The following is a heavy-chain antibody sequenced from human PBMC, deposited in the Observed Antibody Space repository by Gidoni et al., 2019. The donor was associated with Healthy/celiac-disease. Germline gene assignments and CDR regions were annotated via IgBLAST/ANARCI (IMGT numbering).Heavy chain of an antibody. J-gene: IGHJ6*02. V-gene: IGHV3-9*01. CDR1: GFTFDDYA. D-gene: IGHD3-22*01. CDR2: ISWNSGSI. CDR3: AKDNYYDSSIKEDYYGMDV. Sequence: EVQLVESGGGLVQPGRSLRLSCAASGFTFDDYAMHWVRQAPGKGLEWVSGISWNSGSIGYADSVKGRFTISRDNAKNSLYLQMNSLRAEDTALYYCAKDNYYDSSIKEDYYGMDVWGQGTTVTVSS.